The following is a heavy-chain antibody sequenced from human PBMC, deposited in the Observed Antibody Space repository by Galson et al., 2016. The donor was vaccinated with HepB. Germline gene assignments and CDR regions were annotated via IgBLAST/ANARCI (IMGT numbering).Heavy chain of an antibody. CDR1: GFTFSGSA. Sequence: SLRLSCAASGFTFSGSAMLWVRQASGKGLEWVGRIRSKANSYATAYAASVKGRFTISRDDSKNTAYLHINSLKTEDTAVYYWSRDYSGGFDYWGQGTLVTVSS. V-gene: IGHV3-73*01. CDR2: IRSKANSYAT. J-gene: IGHJ4*02. D-gene: IGHD3-16*01. CDR3: SRDYSGGFDY.